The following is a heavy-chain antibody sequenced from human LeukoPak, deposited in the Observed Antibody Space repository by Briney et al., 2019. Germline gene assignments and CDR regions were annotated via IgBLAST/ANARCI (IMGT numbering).Heavy chain of an antibody. V-gene: IGHV3-20*01. D-gene: IGHD3-3*01. CDR2: INWNGGST. Sequence: PGGSLRLSCAASGFTFDDYGMSWVRQAPGKGLEWVSGINWNGGSTGYADSVKGRFTISRDNAKNSLYLQMNSLRAEDTALYHCARGLNPFWSGYYHLDYWGQGTLVTVSS. CDR1: GFTFDDYG. CDR3: ARGLNPFWSGYYHLDY. J-gene: IGHJ4*02.